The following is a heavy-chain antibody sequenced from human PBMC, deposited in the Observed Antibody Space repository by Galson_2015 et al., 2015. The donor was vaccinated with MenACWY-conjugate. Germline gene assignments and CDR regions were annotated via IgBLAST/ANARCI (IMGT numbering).Heavy chain of an antibody. Sequence: SLRLSCAASGLTFSRSGMNWVRQAPGKGLEWISYISPGGGTKYYADSAKGRFTISRDDAENSLFLQLSSLRDEDTAVYYCSWGRNPTVNSMFLDYWGRGTQVIVSS. CDR3: SWGRNPTVNSMFLDY. CDR2: ISPGGGTK. CDR1: GLTFSRSG. J-gene: IGHJ4*02. V-gene: IGHV3-48*02. D-gene: IGHD3-10*02.